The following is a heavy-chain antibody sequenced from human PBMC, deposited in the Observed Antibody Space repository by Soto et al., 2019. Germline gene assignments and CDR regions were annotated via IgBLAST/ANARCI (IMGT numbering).Heavy chain of an antibody. CDR1: GYTFTSYG. CDR3: ARDSSGYAYYYYGMDV. D-gene: IGHD3-22*01. Sequence: ASVKVSCKASGYTFTSYGISWVRQAPGQGLEWMGWISAYNGNTNYAQKLQGRVTMTTDTSTSTAYMELRSLRSDDTAVYCCARDSSGYAYYYYGMDVWGQGTTVTVSS. J-gene: IGHJ6*02. V-gene: IGHV1-18*04. CDR2: ISAYNGNT.